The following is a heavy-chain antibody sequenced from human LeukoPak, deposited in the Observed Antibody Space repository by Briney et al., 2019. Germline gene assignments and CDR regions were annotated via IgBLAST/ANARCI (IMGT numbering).Heavy chain of an antibody. D-gene: IGHD3-10*01. Sequence: VGSLRLSCAASGFTFSSYGMHWVRQAPGKGLEWVAFIRYDGSNKYYVDSVKGRFTISRDNSKNTLYLQMNSLRAEDTAVYYCAKDQSSLLVRGVLHFDYWGQGTLVTVSS. CDR2: IRYDGSNK. CDR3: AKDQSSLLVRGVLHFDY. CDR1: GFTFSSYG. J-gene: IGHJ4*02. V-gene: IGHV3-30*02.